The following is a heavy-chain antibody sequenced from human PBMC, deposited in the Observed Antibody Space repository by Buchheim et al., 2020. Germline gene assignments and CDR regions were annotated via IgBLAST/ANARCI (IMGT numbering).Heavy chain of an antibody. Sequence: QVQLVESGGGVVQPGGSLKISCAASKFMFSGYGMHWVRQAPGKGLEWVALIWFNGNDKYYADSVKGRFTISRDNSNNTLFLQMNSLRAEDTAVYYCARGGWGQMVDLDFWGQGTL. V-gene: IGHV3-33*01. CDR1: KFMFSGYG. CDR2: IWFNGNDK. J-gene: IGHJ4*02. CDR3: ARGGWGQMVDLDF. D-gene: IGHD2-15*01.